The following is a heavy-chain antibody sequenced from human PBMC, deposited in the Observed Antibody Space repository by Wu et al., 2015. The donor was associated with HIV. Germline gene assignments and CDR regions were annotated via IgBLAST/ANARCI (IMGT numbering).Heavy chain of an antibody. D-gene: IGHD4-11*01. CDR1: KYTFTDYX. CDR3: ARDFTLTTPGLRHNWFGP. V-gene: IGHV1-2*02. Sequence: QVQLVQSGAEVKKPGASVKVSCKASKYTFTDYXMHWVRQAPGQGLEWMGWINLNTGDTNYAQKFQGRVTMTRDTSITTAYMELTRLRSDDTATYYCARDFTLTTPGLRHNWFGPWGQGTLVTVSS. CDR2: INLNTGDT. J-gene: IGHJ5*02.